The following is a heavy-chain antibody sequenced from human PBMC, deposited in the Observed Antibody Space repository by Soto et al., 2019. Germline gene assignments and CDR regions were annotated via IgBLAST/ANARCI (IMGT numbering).Heavy chain of an antibody. Sequence: EVQLRQSGGGVVQPGGSLRLSCVASGFSFNNYAMTWVRQAPGKGLEWVSGISGSGDGTYYADSGKDRFSVSRDKSTSTVHLQMSSLRVEDTAVYYCAKDKGLRGSSYFGDWGQGALVIVSS. CDR3: AKDKGLRGSSYFGD. D-gene: IGHD3-16*01. V-gene: IGHV3-23*01. J-gene: IGHJ4*02. CDR2: ISGSGDGT. CDR1: GFSFNNYA.